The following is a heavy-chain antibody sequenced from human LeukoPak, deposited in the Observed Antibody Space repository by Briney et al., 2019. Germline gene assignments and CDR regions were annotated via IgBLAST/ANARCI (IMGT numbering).Heavy chain of an antibody. D-gene: IGHD6-13*01. CDR3: AREGVAAGADY. CDR2: IKQDGSEK. Sequence: PGGSLRLSCAASGFTFSGSAMHWVRQASGKGLEWVANIKQDGSEKYFVDSVKGRFTISRDNAKNSLYLQMNSLRAEDTAVYYCAREGVAAGADYWGQGTLVTVSS. J-gene: IGHJ4*02. V-gene: IGHV3-7*01. CDR1: GFTFSGSA.